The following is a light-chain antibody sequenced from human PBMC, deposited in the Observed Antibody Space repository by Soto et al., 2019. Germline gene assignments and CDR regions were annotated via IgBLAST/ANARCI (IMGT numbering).Light chain of an antibody. V-gene: IGLV1-44*01. CDR1: SSNIGSNP. J-gene: IGLJ3*02. CDR3: ATWDDSLNGLV. CDR2: FND. Sequence: QSVLTQPPSASGTPGQRVTISWSGSSSNIGSNPVNWYQQLPGTAPKALIYFNDQRPSGVPDRFSGSKSGTSASLAISGLQSEDEADYYCATWDDSLNGLVFGGGTKVTVL.